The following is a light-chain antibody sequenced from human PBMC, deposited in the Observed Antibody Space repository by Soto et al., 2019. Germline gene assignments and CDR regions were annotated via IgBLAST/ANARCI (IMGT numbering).Light chain of an antibody. CDR2: GAS. CDR3: QKYGTFWT. J-gene: IGKJ1*01. V-gene: IGKV3-20*01. Sequence: EIVLTQSPGTLSLSPGERATLSRRASQMVSSGYLAWYQQKPGQTPRLLIYGASGRATSIPDRISCSGPGTDFTRTIRRLEPDDFAVYYCQKYGTFWTFGQGTKVEIK. CDR1: QMVSSGY.